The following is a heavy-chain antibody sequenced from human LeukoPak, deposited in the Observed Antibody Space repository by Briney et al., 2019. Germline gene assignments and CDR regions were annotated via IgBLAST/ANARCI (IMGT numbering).Heavy chain of an antibody. Sequence: GASVKVSCKASGYTFTSYYMHWVRQAPGQGLEWMGIINPSGGSTSYAQKFQGRVTMTRDTSISTAYMELSRLRSDDTAVYYCARDWFGELLNWFDPWGQGTLVTVSS. D-gene: IGHD3-10*01. CDR3: ARDWFGELLNWFDP. CDR1: GYTFTSYY. J-gene: IGHJ5*02. CDR2: INPSGGST. V-gene: IGHV1-46*01.